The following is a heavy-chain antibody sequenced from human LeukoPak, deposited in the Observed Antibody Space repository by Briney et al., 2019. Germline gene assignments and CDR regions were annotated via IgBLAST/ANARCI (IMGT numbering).Heavy chain of an antibody. V-gene: IGHV3-66*01. CDR2: IYSGGST. Sequence: GGSLRLSCAASGFTVSSNYMSWVRQAPGKGLEWVSVIYSGGSTYYADSVKGRFTISRGNSKNTLYLQMNSLRAEDTAVYYCASTFYGDSPPYWGQGTLVTVSS. CDR1: GFTVSSNY. D-gene: IGHD4-17*01. J-gene: IGHJ4*02. CDR3: ASTFYGDSPPY.